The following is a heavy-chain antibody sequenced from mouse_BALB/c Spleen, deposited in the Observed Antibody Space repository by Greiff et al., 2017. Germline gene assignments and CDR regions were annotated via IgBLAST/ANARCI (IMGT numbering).Heavy chain of an antibody. CDR2: IHYSGST. Sequence: VQLKQSGPDLVKPSQSLSLTCTVTGYSITSGYSWYWIRQFPGNKLEWMGYIHYSGSTNYNPSLKSRISITRDTSKNQFFLQLNSVTTEDTATYYFARSDVYYDYDWFAYWGQGTLVTVSA. D-gene: IGHD2-4*01. CDR1: GYSITSGYS. V-gene: IGHV3-1*02. J-gene: IGHJ3*01. CDR3: ARSDVYYDYDWFAY.